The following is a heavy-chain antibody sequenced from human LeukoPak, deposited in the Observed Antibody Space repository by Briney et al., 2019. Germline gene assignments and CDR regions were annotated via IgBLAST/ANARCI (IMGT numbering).Heavy chain of an antibody. J-gene: IGHJ6*03. CDR1: GGSISSYY. CDR3: ARDIRGYSYGEGSYYYYMDV. Sequence: SETLSLTCTVSGGSISSYYWSWIRQPPGKRLEWIGYIYYSGSTNYNPSLKSRVTISVDTSKNQFSLKLSSVTAADTAVYYCARDIRGYSYGEGSYYYYMDVWGKGTTVTVSS. CDR2: IYYSGST. D-gene: IGHD5-18*01. V-gene: IGHV4-59*01.